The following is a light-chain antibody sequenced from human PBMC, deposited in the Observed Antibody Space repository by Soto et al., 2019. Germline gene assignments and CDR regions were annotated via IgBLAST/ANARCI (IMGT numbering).Light chain of an antibody. CDR2: AAS. V-gene: IGKV1-6*01. Sequence: AIQMTQSPSSLSASVGDRVTITCRASQDIGNDLGWYRQKPGKAPKLLIYAASSLQSGVPARFSGSGSGTEFTLTISSLQPDDFATYYCQQYNTYSTFGQGTRLEIK. CDR1: QDIGND. J-gene: IGKJ5*01. CDR3: QQYNTYST.